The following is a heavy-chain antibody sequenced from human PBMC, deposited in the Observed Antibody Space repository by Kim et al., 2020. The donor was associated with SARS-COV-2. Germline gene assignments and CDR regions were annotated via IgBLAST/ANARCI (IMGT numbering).Heavy chain of an antibody. D-gene: IGHD3-22*01. CDR1: GGSISSGGYY. CDR3: ARAPISMLVVVQAFDI. CDR2: IYYSGST. J-gene: IGHJ3*02. V-gene: IGHV4-31*03. Sequence: SETLSLTCTVSGGSISSGGYYWSWIRQHPGKGPEWIGYIYYSGSTYYNPSLKSRVTISVDTSKNQFSLKLSSVTAAATAVYYCARAPISMLVVVQAFDIWGQGTMVTVSS.